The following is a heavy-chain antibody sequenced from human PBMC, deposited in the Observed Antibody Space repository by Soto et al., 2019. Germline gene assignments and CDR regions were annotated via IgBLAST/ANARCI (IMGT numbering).Heavy chain of an antibody. Sequence: PSETLSLTCTVSGGSISSYYWSWIRQPPGKGLEWIGYIYYSGSTNYNPSLKSRVTISVDTSKNQFSLKLSSVTAADTAVYYCASSFRTQTAYDYWGQGTLVTVSS. V-gene: IGHV4-59*12. CDR1: GGSISSYY. J-gene: IGHJ4*02. D-gene: IGHD1-1*01. CDR2: IYYSGST. CDR3: ASSFRTQTAYDY.